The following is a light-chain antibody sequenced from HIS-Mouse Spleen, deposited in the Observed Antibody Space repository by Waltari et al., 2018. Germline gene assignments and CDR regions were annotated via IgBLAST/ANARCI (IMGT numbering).Light chain of an antibody. J-gene: IGLJ1*01. Sequence: QSALTQPPSVSGSPGQSVTISCTGTSSDVGSYNRVSWYQQPPGTAPKLMIYEVSNRPSGVPDSFSGSKSGNTASLTSSGLQAEDEADYYCSSYTSSSTVFGTGTKVTVL. CDR1: SSDVGSYNR. CDR3: SSYTSSSTV. CDR2: EVS. V-gene: IGLV2-18*02.